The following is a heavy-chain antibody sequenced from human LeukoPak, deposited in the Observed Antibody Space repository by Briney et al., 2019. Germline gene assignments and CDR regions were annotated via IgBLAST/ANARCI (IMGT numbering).Heavy chain of an antibody. V-gene: IGHV5-51*01. CDR2: IYPGGSDT. CDR3: ARRILPDCSGGSCYFFWFDP. CDR1: GYSFTSYW. D-gene: IGHD2-15*01. J-gene: IGHJ5*02. Sequence: GESLKISCKGSGYSFTSYWIGWVRQMPGKGPEWMGIIYPGGSDTRYSPSFQGQVTISADKSIRTAYLQWSSLKASDTAMYYCARRILPDCSGGSCYFFWFDPWGQGTLVTVSS.